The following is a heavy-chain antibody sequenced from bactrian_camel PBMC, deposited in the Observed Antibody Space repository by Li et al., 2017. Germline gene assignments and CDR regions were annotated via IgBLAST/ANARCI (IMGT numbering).Heavy chain of an antibody. CDR2: IWSDGTT. J-gene: IGHJ4*01. D-gene: IGHD2*01. CDR1: GVTYSRCS. CDR3: AKGLGSGTISTYNY. V-gene: IGHV3S55*01. Sequence: HVQLVESGGGSVQAGGSLRLSCAASGVTYSRCSMGWSRQAPGKERELVSTIWSDGTTYYQSAVKARFTISRDNAKNTVYLEFNSLRTEDMAMYYCAKGLGSGTISTYNYWGQGTQVTVS.